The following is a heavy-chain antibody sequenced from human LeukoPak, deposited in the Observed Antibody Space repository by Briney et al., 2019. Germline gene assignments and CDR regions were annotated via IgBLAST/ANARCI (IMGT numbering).Heavy chain of an antibody. Sequence: GGSLRLSCAASGFTFSSYEMNWVRQAPGKGLEWVSYISSSGSTIYYADSVKGRFTISRDNAKNSLYLQMNSLRAEDTAVYYCARGGAVTTTFDIWGQGTMVTVSS. CDR1: GFTFSSYE. J-gene: IGHJ3*02. D-gene: IGHD4-17*01. CDR2: ISSSGSTI. V-gene: IGHV3-48*03. CDR3: ARGGAVTTTFDI.